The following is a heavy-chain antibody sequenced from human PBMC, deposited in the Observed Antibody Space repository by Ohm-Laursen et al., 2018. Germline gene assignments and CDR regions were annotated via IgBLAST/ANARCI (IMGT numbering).Heavy chain of an antibody. CDR1: GGSISSTSFY. Sequence: SETLSLTCTVSGGSISSTSFYWVWIRQPPGKGLEWIGEINHSRSTKYNSSFKSRVTISVDTSKNQFSLKLSSVTAADTAVYYCARGFSGWWGRIDYWGQGILVTVSS. J-gene: IGHJ4*02. CDR2: INHSRST. V-gene: IGHV4-39*07. CDR3: ARGFSGWWGRIDY. D-gene: IGHD6-19*01.